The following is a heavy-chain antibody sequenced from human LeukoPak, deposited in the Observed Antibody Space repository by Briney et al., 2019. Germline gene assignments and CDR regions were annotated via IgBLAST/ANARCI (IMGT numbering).Heavy chain of an antibody. CDR1: GYNFGTYW. CDR3: GRLSDY. V-gene: IGHV5-10-1*01. J-gene: IGHJ4*02. CDR2: IDPSDSST. Sequence: GESLKISCKGSGYNFGTYWISWVRQMPGKGLEWMGKIDPSDSSTNYSPSFEGHVTNSADKSTSTACLQWSSLKASDTAMYYCGRLSDYWGQGTLVTVSS.